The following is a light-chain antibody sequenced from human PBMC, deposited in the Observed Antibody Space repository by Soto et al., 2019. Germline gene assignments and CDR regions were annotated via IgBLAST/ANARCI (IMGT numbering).Light chain of an antibody. V-gene: IGLV1-40*01. J-gene: IGLJ1*01. Sequence: VLTPAPSVSGAPGQRVTISYTGISCNIGAGYDVHWYQQLPGKAPKLLIYGNSYRPSGVPDRFSGSKSGTSASLAITGLQADDEADYYCQSFDSSLRGVFGTGTKVTGL. CDR2: GNS. CDR1: SCNIGAGYD. CDR3: QSFDSSLRGV.